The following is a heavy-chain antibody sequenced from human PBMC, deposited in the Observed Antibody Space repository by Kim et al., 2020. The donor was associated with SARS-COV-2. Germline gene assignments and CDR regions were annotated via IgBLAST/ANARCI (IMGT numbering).Heavy chain of an antibody. CDR1: GYTFTSYY. J-gene: IGHJ4*02. D-gene: IGHD3-22*01. V-gene: IGHV1-46*01. Sequence: ASVKVSCKASGYTFTSYYMHWVRQAPGQGLEWMGIINPSSGSTSYAQKFQGRVTMTRDTSTSTVYMELSSLRSEDTAVYYCAREEGGYDSSGYSLHPFDYWGQGTLVTVSS. CDR3: AREEGGYDSSGYSLHPFDY. CDR2: INPSSGST.